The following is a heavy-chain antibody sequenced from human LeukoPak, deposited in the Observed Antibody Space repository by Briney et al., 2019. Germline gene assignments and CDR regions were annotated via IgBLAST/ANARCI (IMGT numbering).Heavy chain of an antibody. CDR3: ARVRGYFDY. CDR1: GGSISSYY. V-gene: IGHV4-34*01. Sequence: SETLSLTCTVSGGSISSYYWSWIRQPPGKGLEWIGEINHSGSTNYNPSLKSRVTISVDTSKNQFSLKLSSVTAADTAVYYCARVRGYFDYWGQGTLVTVSS. CDR2: INHSGST. D-gene: IGHD3-10*01. J-gene: IGHJ4*02.